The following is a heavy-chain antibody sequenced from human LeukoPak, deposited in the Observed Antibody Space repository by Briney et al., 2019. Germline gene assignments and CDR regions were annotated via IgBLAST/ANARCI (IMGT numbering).Heavy chain of an antibody. Sequence: GGSLRLSCAASGFTFSNAWMSWVRQAPGKGLEWVGHIKSKIDGETTGYAAPVKGRFTIPRDDSKNMLYLQMNSLKTEDTAVYYCTTELGLSFGVRYFDHWGQGTSATVSS. CDR2: IKSKIDGETT. CDR3: TTELGLSFGVRYFDH. D-gene: IGHD3-10*01. V-gene: IGHV3-15*01. CDR1: GFTFSNAW. J-gene: IGHJ4*02.